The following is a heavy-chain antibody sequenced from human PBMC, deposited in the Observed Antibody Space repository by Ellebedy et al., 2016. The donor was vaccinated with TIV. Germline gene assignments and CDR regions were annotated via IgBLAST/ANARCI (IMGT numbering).Heavy chain of an antibody. Sequence: SETLSLXXAVYGGSFSGYYWSWIRQPPGKGLEWIGEINHSGSTNYNPSLKSRVTISVDTSKNQFSLKLSSVTAADTAVYYCASDGPHDSSGFWGQGTLVTVSS. D-gene: IGHD3-22*01. CDR3: ASDGPHDSSGF. J-gene: IGHJ4*02. V-gene: IGHV4-34*01. CDR2: INHSGST. CDR1: GGSFSGYY.